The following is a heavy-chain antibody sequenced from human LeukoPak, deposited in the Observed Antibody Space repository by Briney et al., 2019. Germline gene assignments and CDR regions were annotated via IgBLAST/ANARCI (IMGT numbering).Heavy chain of an antibody. D-gene: IGHD3-10*01. J-gene: IGHJ4*02. CDR2: ISGSGGST. Sequence: GGSLRLPCAASGFTFSSYATSWVRQAPGKGLEWVSAISGSGGSTYYADSVKGRFTISRDNSKNTLYLQMNSLRAEDTAVYYCAKGGYGSGSYPFDYWGQGTLATVSS. V-gene: IGHV3-23*01. CDR3: AKGGYGSGSYPFDY. CDR1: GFTFSSYA.